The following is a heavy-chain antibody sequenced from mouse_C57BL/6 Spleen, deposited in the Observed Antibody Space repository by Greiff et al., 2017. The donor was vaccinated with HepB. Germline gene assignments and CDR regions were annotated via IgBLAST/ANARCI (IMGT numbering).Heavy chain of an antibody. CDR2: IDPEDGET. CDR1: GFNIKDYY. CDR3: ARVTVVAHNFDY. J-gene: IGHJ2*01. V-gene: IGHV14-2*01. D-gene: IGHD1-1*01. Sequence: VQLQQSGAELVKPGASVKLSCTASGFNIKDYYMHWVKQRTEQGLEWIGRIDPEDGETKYAPNFQGKATITADTSSNTSYLQLSSLTSEDTAVYYCARVTVVAHNFDYWGQGTTLTVSS.